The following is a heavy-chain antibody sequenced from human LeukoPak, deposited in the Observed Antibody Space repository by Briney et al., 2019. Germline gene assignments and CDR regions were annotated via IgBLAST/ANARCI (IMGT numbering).Heavy chain of an antibody. Sequence: EASVKVSCKASGGTFSSYTISWVRQAPGQGLEWMGRIIPILGIANYAQKFQGRVTITADESTSTAYMELSSLRSEDTAVYYCARDRGGYDSDKWFDPWGQGTLVTVSS. CDR2: IIPILGIA. CDR3: ARDRGGYDSDKWFDP. J-gene: IGHJ5*02. V-gene: IGHV1-69*04. D-gene: IGHD5-12*01. CDR1: GGTFSSYT.